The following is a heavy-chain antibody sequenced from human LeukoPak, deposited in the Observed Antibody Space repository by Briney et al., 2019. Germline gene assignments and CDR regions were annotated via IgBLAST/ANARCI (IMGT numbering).Heavy chain of an antibody. CDR3: ARTDVYYHSGGLDA. CDR1: GGSISSSSYY. V-gene: IGHV4-39*01. J-gene: IGHJ6*02. Sequence: SETLSLTCTVSGGSISSSSYYWDWIRQPPGKGLEWIGSIYYSGSTYYNPSLKSRVTISVDTSKNQFSLKLTSATAADTAIYYCARTDVYYHSGGLDAWGQGTTVTVSS. D-gene: IGHD3-10*01. CDR2: IYYSGST.